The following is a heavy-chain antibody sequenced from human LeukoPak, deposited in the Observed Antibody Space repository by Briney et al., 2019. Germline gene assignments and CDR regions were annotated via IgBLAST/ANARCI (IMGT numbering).Heavy chain of an antibody. CDR1: GGSVSSGSYY. D-gene: IGHD3-22*01. V-gene: IGHV4-39*01. CDR3: ARRAEYYYDSSGYWYFDL. J-gene: IGHJ2*01. CDR2: IYYSGST. Sequence: SETLSLTCTVSGGSVSSGSYYWGWIRQPPGKGLEWIGSIYYSGSTYYNPSLKSRVTISVDTSKNQFSLKLSSVTAADTAVYYCARRAEYYYDSSGYWYFDLWGRGTLVTVSS.